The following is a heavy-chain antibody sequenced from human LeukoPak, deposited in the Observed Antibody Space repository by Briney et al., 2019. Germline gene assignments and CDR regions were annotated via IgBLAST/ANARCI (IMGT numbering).Heavy chain of an antibody. Sequence: GGSLRLSCAASGFTFSSYSMNWVRQAPGKGLDWASSISSSSSYIYYADSVKGRFTISRDNAKNLLYLQMNSLRAEDTAVYYCARAGLSTMIVVDWGQGTLVTVSS. CDR1: GFTFSSYS. V-gene: IGHV3-21*01. J-gene: IGHJ4*02. D-gene: IGHD3-22*01. CDR2: ISSSSSYI. CDR3: ARAGLSTMIVVD.